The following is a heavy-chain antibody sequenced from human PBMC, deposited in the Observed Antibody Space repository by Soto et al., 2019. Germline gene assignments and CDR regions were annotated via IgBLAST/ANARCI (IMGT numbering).Heavy chain of an antibody. D-gene: IGHD4-17*01. CDR1: GYTFTGYY. CDR3: ARECHAVTTGSEYFQH. CDR2: INPNSGGT. J-gene: IGHJ1*01. V-gene: IGHV1-2*02. Sequence: ASVKVSCKASGYTFTGYYMHWVRQAPGQGLEWMGWINPNSGGTNYAQKFQGRVTMTRDTSISTAYMELSRLRSDDTAVYYCARECHAVTTGSEYFQHWGQGTLVTVSS.